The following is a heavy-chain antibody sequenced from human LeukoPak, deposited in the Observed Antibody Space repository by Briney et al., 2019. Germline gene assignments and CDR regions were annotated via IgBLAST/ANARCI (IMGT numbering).Heavy chain of an antibody. J-gene: IGHJ4*02. V-gene: IGHV3-7*01. D-gene: IGHD2-2*02. CDR3: ARVNRREGSSTSCYTIDY. CDR1: GFTFSSYW. CDR2: IKQDGSEK. Sequence: GGSLRLSCAASGFTFSSYWMSWVRQAPGKGLEWVANIKQDGSEKYYVDSVKGRFTISRDNAKNSLYLQMNSLRAADTAVYYCARVNRREGSSTSCYTIDYWGQGTLVTVSS.